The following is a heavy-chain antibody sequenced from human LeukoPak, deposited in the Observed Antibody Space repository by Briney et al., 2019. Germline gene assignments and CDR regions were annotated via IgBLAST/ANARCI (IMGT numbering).Heavy chain of an antibody. Sequence: PGGSLRLSCAASAFTFRTYWMSWVRQDPGKGLEWLANINQDGREKYYVDSVKGRFTISRDNAKNSLYLQLDSLRAEDTAVYYCARDKVVGPTYFDSWGQGTLVTASS. CDR1: AFTFRTYW. J-gene: IGHJ4*02. CDR3: ARDKVVGPTYFDS. V-gene: IGHV3-7*05. CDR2: INQDGREK. D-gene: IGHD1-26*01.